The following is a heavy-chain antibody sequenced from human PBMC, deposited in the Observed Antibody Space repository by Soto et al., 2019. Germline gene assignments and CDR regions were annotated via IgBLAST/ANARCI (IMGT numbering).Heavy chain of an antibody. CDR1: GGSISISTYY. CDR2: VYYGGST. CDR3: ARHGQLYSSGWDLNWFDP. V-gene: IGHV4-39*01. Sequence: QLQMQESGPGLVKSSETLSLTCTVSGGSISISTYYWGWIRQPPGRGLEWIGSVYYGGSTYYNPSLKSRVTISVDTSKNQSSLKLSAVTAADTAVYYCARHGQLYSSGWDLNWFDPWGQGTLVTVSS. D-gene: IGHD6-19*01. J-gene: IGHJ5*02.